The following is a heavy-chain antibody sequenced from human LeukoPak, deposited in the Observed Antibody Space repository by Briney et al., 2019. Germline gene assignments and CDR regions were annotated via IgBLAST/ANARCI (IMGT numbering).Heavy chain of an antibody. D-gene: IGHD5-18*01. CDR1: GFTFDDYG. CDR2: INWNGGST. Sequence: GGSLRLSCAASGFTFDDYGMSWVRQAPGKGLEWVSGINWNGGSTGYADSVKGRFTISRDNSKNTLYLQMNSLRAEDTAVYYCARDLRIQLWQPDYWGQGTLVTVSS. J-gene: IGHJ4*02. CDR3: ARDLRIQLWQPDY. V-gene: IGHV3-20*04.